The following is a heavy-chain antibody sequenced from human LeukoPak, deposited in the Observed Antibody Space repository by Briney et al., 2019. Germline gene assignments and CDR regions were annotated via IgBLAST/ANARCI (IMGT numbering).Heavy chain of an antibody. CDR3: ARDSDYYGSYGLLYC. D-gene: IGHD3-22*01. V-gene: IGHV1-18*01. CDR2: ISVYNGNT. Sequence: GASVKVICKAAGYTCTTYCMSWVRQAPGQGLEWMGWISVYNGNTNYAQKAQGRVTMTTDPSTSTTYMELMSLRSDDTAGYYCARDSDYYGSYGLLYCWGQGTLVTVSS. CDR1: GYTCTTYC. J-gene: IGHJ4*02.